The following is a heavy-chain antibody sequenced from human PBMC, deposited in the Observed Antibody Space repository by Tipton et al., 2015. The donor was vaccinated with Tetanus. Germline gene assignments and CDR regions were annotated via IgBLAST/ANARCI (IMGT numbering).Heavy chain of an antibody. D-gene: IGHD5-18*01. V-gene: IGHV4-34*01. CDR1: GGSFSGYY. J-gene: IGHJ4*02. Sequence: TLSLTCAVYGGSFSGYYWSWIRQPPGKGLEWIGEINHSGSTNYNPSLKSRVTISVDTPKNQFSLKLSSVTAADTAVYYCARGKQGYSYGSDYWGQGTLVTVSS. CDR2: INHSGST. CDR3: ARGKQGYSYGSDY.